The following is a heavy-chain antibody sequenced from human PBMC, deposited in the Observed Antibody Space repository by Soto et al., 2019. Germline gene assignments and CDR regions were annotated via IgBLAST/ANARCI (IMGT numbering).Heavy chain of an antibody. J-gene: IGHJ6*02. D-gene: IGHD5-18*01. CDR3: ERLTRGYLPHYGMDV. CDR2: IYPGDSDT. CDR1: GYSFTSYW. Sequence: GESLKISCNGSGYSFTSYWIGWVRQMPGKGLEWMGIIYPGDSDTRYSPSFQGQVTISADKSISTAYLQWSSLKASDTAMYYCERLTRGYLPHYGMDVWGQGTTVTVSS. V-gene: IGHV5-51*01.